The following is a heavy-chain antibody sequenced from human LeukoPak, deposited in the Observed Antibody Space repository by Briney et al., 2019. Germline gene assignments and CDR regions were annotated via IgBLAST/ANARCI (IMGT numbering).Heavy chain of an antibody. CDR1: GYTFTSYG. D-gene: IGHD3-3*01. V-gene: IGHV7-4-1*02. Sequence: ASVKVSCKASGYTFTSYGISWVRQAPGQGLEWIGWISTDTGYPTYAQGFTGRFVFSLDTSVRTAYLQISSLKAEDTAVYYCARVGVIADTNWFDPWGQGTLVTVSS. J-gene: IGHJ5*02. CDR2: ISTDTGYP. CDR3: ARVGVIADTNWFDP.